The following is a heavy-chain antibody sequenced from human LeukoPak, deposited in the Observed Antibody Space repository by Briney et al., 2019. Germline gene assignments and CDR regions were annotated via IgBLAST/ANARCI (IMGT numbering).Heavy chain of an antibody. Sequence: GESLKISCKGSGYSFTSYWIGWVRQMPGKGMEWMGIIYPGDSDTRYSPPFQGQVTISADKSISTAYLQWSSLKASDTAMYYCARLSADIVVVPAAIDYWGQGTLVTVSS. CDR1: GYSFTSYW. CDR3: ARLSADIVVVPAAIDY. J-gene: IGHJ4*02. D-gene: IGHD2-2*01. CDR2: IYPGDSDT. V-gene: IGHV5-51*01.